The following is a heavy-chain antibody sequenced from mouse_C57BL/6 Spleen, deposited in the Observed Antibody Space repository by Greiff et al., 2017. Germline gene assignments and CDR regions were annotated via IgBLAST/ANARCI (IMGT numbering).Heavy chain of an antibody. Sequence: EVQLQESGPGMVKPSQSLSLTCTVTGYSITSGYVWHWIRHFPGNKLEWMGDISNSGSTNYNPSLKSRISITHDTTTNHFFLKLTSVTTEDTATYYCASRYFDVWGTGTTVTVSS. CDR3: ASRYFDV. J-gene: IGHJ1*03. CDR1: GYSITSGYV. CDR2: ISNSGST. V-gene: IGHV3-1*01.